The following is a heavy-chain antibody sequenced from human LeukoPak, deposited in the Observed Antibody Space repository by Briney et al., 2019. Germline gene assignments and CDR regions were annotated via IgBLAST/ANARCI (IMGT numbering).Heavy chain of an antibody. CDR1: GFTFSSYS. V-gene: IGHV3-21*01. CDR2: ISSSSSYI. CDR3: ATVLAVAGPPAVDY. Sequence: GGSLRLSCAASGFTFSSYSMNWVRQAPGKGLEWVSSISSSSSYIYYADSVKGRFTISRDNAKNSLYLQMNSLRAEDTAVYYCATVLAVAGPPAVDYWGQGTLVTVSS. J-gene: IGHJ4*02. D-gene: IGHD6-19*01.